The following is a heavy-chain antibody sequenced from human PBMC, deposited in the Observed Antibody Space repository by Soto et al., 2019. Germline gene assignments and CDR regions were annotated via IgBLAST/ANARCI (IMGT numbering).Heavy chain of an antibody. Sequence: ISSVSGGSISSSRYYWGWIRQPPGKGLEWIGSIYDSGSSYYNPSLKSRVTMSVDTSKNQFSPRLTSVTAADTAVYYCARHRAQCTSTSCYVHWFDPWGQGTLVTVSS. V-gene: IGHV4-39*01. CDR2: IYDSGSS. CDR3: ARHRAQCTSTSCYVHWFDP. CDR1: GGSISSSRYY. D-gene: IGHD2-2*01. J-gene: IGHJ5*02.